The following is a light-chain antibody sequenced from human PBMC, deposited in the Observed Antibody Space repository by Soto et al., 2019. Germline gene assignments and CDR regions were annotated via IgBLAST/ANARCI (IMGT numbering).Light chain of an antibody. Sequence: QSVLTQPPSVSGAPGQRVTISCTGSSSNIGAGYYVHWYQQLPGTAPKLLIYGNSNRPSGVPDRFSGSKSGTSASLDITGLQAEDEADYYCQSYDSSLSGYVFGTGTKLTVL. V-gene: IGLV1-40*01. CDR3: QSYDSSLSGYV. J-gene: IGLJ1*01. CDR2: GNS. CDR1: SSNIGAGYY.